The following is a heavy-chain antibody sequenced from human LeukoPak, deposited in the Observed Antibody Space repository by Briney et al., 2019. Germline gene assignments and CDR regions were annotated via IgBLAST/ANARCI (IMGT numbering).Heavy chain of an antibody. CDR1: GGSISSSSYY. J-gene: IGHJ4*02. V-gene: IGHV4-39*07. CDR2: IYYSGST. D-gene: IGHD3-16*02. CDR3: AKDLVITFGGVIDDY. Sequence: SETLSLTCTVYGGSISSSSYYWGWIRQPPGKGLERIGSIYYSGSTYYNSSLKSRVSISVDTSKNQFSLKLSSVTAADTAVYYCAKDLVITFGGVIDDYWGQGTLVTVSS.